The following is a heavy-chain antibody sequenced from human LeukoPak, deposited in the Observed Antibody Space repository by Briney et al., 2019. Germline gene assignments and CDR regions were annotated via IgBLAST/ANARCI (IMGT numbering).Heavy chain of an antibody. CDR3: ARDRVTKRYYYGMDV. V-gene: IGHV4-59*01. CDR1: GGSISSYY. D-gene: IGHD3-10*01. Sequence: PSETLSLTCTVSGGSISSYYWSWIRQPPGKGLEWIGYIYYSGSTNYNPSLKSRVTISVDTSKNQFSLKLSSVTAADTAVYYCARDRVTKRYYYGMDVWGQGTTVTVSS. CDR2: IYYSGST. J-gene: IGHJ6*02.